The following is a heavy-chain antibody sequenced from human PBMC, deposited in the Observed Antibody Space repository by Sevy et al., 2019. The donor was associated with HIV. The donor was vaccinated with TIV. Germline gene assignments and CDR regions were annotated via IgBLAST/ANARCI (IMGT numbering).Heavy chain of an antibody. CDR3: ARMVSGGLRWELIKENAFDI. D-gene: IGHD4-17*01. Sequence: GGSLRLSCEASGFAFRDSAIHWVRQSPGKGLEWVALISHGGSYEYYVDSVKGRFTVSSDRSKNSLYRQMDSRRAEDTAVYYCARMVSGGLRWELIKENAFDIWGQGTAVTVS. V-gene: IGHV3-30-3*01. CDR1: GFAFRDSA. J-gene: IGHJ3*02. CDR2: ISHGGSYE.